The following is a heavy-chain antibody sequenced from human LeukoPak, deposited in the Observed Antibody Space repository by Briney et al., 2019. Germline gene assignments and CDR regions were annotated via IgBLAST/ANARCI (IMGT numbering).Heavy chain of an antibody. CDR2: ISYDGSNK. J-gene: IGHJ4*02. Sequence: QPGGSLRLSCAVSGFTVSSCAMSWVRQAPGKGLEWVAVISYDGSNKYYADSVKGRFTISRDNSKNTLYLQMNSLRAEDTAVYYCARDWYYYDSSGYFDYWGQGTLVTVSS. V-gene: IGHV3-30-3*01. CDR3: ARDWYYYDSSGYFDY. D-gene: IGHD3-22*01. CDR1: GFTVSSCA.